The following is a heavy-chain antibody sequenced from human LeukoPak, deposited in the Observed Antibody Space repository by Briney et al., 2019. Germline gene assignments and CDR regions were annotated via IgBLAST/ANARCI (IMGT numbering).Heavy chain of an antibody. V-gene: IGHV1-18*01. CDR2: ISAYNGNT. CDR1: GYTFTSYG. J-gene: IGHJ4*02. Sequence: ASVKVSCKPSGYTFTSYGMSWVRQAPGQGLEWMGWISAYNGNTNYAQKVQGRVTMTTDTSTSTAYMELSSLRSEDTAVYYRARGKGYCTNGVCPPGGYFDYWGQGTLVTVSS. CDR3: ARGKGYCTNGVCPPGGYFDY. D-gene: IGHD2-8*01.